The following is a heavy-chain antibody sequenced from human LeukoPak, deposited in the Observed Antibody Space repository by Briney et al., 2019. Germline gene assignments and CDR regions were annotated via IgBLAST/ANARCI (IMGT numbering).Heavy chain of an antibody. Sequence: GGSLRLSCAASGFTFSSYEMNWVRQAPGKGLEWVSYISSSGSTIYYADSVKGRFTISRDNAKNSLYLQMNSLGAEDTAVHYCARQYYYGSGDYWGQGTLVTVSS. J-gene: IGHJ4*02. CDR2: ISSSGSTI. CDR1: GFTFSSYE. D-gene: IGHD3-10*01. V-gene: IGHV3-48*03. CDR3: ARQYYYGSGDY.